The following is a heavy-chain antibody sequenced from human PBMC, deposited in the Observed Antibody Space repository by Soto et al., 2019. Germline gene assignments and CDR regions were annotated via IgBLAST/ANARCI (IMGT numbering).Heavy chain of an antibody. CDR2: ISWNSGSI. D-gene: IGHD6-13*01. CDR1: GFTFDDYA. Sequence: VQLVESGGGLVQPGRSLRLSCAASGFTFDDYAMHWVRQAPGKGLEWVSGISWNSGSIGYADSVKGRFTISRDNAKNSLYLQMNSLRAEDTALYYCAKDKDIAAAGLLDYWGQGTLVTVSS. CDR3: AKDKDIAAAGLLDY. V-gene: IGHV3-9*01. J-gene: IGHJ4*02.